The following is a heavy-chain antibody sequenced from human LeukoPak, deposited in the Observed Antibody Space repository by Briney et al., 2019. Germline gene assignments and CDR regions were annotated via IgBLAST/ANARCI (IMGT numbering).Heavy chain of an antibody. CDR2: IYYSGST. Sequence: LRLSCAASGFTFSSYAMYWVRQPPGKGLEWIGYIYYSGSTYYNPSLKSRVTISVDTSKNQFSLKLSSVTAADTAVYYCAGNISGYADYWGQGTLVTVSS. CDR3: AGNISGYADY. CDR1: GFTFSSYAMY. J-gene: IGHJ4*02. V-gene: IGHV4-30-4*01. D-gene: IGHD3-22*01.